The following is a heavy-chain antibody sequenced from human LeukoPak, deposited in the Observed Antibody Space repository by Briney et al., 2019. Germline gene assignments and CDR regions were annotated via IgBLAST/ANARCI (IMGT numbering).Heavy chain of an antibody. CDR3: ATYGDYDY. Sequence: GGSLRLSCAASGFTFSSYAMHWVRQAPGKGLEWVAVISYDGSNKYYADSVKGRFTISRDNSKNTLYLQMNTLRAEDTATYYCATYGDYDYWGQGTLVTVSS. V-gene: IGHV3-30-3*01. CDR2: ISYDGSNK. CDR1: GFTFSSYA. J-gene: IGHJ4*02. D-gene: IGHD4-17*01.